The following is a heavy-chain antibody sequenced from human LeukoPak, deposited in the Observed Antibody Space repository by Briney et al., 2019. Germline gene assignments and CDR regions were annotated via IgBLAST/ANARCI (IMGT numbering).Heavy chain of an antibody. J-gene: IGHJ4*02. CDR3: ARHAYSGSYYGIDY. CDR1: GGSISSYY. V-gene: IGHV4-59*08. CDR2: IYYSGST. D-gene: IGHD1-26*01. Sequence: SETLSLTCTVSGGSISSYYWSWIRQPPGKGREWIGYIYYSGSTNYNPSLKSRVTITVDTSKNQFSLKLSSVTAADTAVYYCARHAYSGSYYGIDYWGQGTLVTVSS.